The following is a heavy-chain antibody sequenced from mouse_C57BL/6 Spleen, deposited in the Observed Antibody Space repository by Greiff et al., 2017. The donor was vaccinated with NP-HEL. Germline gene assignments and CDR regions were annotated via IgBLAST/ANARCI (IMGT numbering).Heavy chain of an antibody. CDR3: ASQSDSSGPAWFAY. V-gene: IGHV1-64*01. CDR2: IHPNSGST. Sequence: QVQLQQPGAELVKPGASVKLSCKASGYTFTSYWMHWVKQRPGQGLEWIGMIHPNSGSTNYNEKFKSKATLTVEKSSSPAYMQLSSLTSEDSAVYYCASQSDSSGPAWFAYWGQGTLVTVSA. D-gene: IGHD3-2*02. J-gene: IGHJ3*01. CDR1: GYTFTSYW.